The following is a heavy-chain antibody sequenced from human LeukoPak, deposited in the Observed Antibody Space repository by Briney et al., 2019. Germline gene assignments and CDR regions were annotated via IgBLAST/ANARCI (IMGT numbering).Heavy chain of an antibody. CDR2: IYSGGST. D-gene: IGHD3-3*01. Sequence: GGSLRLSCAASGFTVSSNYMSWVRQAPGKGLEWVSVIYSGGSTYYADSVKGRFTISGDNSKNTLYLQMNSLRAEDTAVYYCALSGLLAKNLIDYWGQGTLVTVSS. J-gene: IGHJ4*02. V-gene: IGHV3-53*01. CDR1: GFTVSSNY. CDR3: ALSGLLAKNLIDY.